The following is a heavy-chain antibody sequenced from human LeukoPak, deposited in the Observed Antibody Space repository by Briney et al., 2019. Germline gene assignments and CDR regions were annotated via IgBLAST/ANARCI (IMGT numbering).Heavy chain of an antibody. J-gene: IGHJ5*02. CDR3: ARLTITGYSSSWYSFRSGWFDP. CDR2: IFYSGST. CDR1: GGSISSSSYY. D-gene: IGHD6-13*01. Sequence: SETLSLTCTVSGGSISSSSYYWGWIRQPPGRGLEWIGSIFYSGSTYYNPSLKSRVTISVDTSKNPFSLKLSSVTAADTAVYYCARLTITGYSSSWYSFRSGWFDPWGQGTLVTVSS. V-gene: IGHV4-39*01.